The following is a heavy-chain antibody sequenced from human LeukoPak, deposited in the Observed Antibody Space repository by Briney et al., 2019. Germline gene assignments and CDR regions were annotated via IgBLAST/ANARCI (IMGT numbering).Heavy chain of an antibody. Sequence: GASVKVSCKASGYTFTGYYMHWVRQAPGQGLEWTGRINPNSGGTNYAQKFQGRVTMTRDTSISTAYMELSRLRSDDTAVYYCARHIRTSGRYYFDYWGQGTLVTVSS. CDR1: GYTFTGYY. CDR2: INPNSGGT. J-gene: IGHJ4*02. V-gene: IGHV1-2*06. CDR3: ARHIRTSGRYYFDY. D-gene: IGHD4-17*01.